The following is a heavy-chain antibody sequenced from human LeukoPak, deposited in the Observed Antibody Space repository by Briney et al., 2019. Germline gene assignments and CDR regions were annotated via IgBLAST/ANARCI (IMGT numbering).Heavy chain of an antibody. V-gene: IGHV4-59*01. CDR1: GYSISRYY. J-gene: IGHJ5*02. Sequence: SETLSLTCTVSGYSISRYYWSCIRQPPGKGLEWIGYIYYNGNTNYNPSLKSRVTISLDTYKTRFSLKLTSVTAADTAVYYCARAYTGTWFDPWGQGTLVTVSS. CDR3: ARAYTGTWFDP. CDR2: IYYNGNT. D-gene: IGHD4-17*01.